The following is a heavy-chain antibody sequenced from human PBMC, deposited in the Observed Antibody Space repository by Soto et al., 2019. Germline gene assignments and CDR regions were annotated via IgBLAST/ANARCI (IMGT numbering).Heavy chain of an antibody. V-gene: IGHV3-7*03. J-gene: IGHJ4*02. CDR2: IKQDGSEK. Sequence: GGSLRLSCAASGFTFSSYWMSWVRQAPGKGLEWVANIKQDGSEKYYVDSLKGRFTISRDNAKNSLYLQMNSLRAEDTAVYYCARYTIFGVVRTPTFDYWGQGTLVTVSS. D-gene: IGHD3-3*01. CDR1: GFTFSSYW. CDR3: ARYTIFGVVRTPTFDY.